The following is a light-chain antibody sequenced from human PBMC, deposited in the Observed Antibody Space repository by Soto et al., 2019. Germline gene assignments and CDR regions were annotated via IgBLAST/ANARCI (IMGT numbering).Light chain of an antibody. CDR1: QGIRND. Sequence: DIQMTQSPSSLSASVGDRVTITCRASQGIRNDLLGWYQQKPGKAPKTLIYDASDLESGVPSRFSGSGSGTEFTLTISSLQPDDFATYYCQQYHAYSRTFGQGTKVDIK. CDR3: QQYHAYSRT. V-gene: IGKV1-17*01. J-gene: IGKJ1*01. CDR2: DAS.